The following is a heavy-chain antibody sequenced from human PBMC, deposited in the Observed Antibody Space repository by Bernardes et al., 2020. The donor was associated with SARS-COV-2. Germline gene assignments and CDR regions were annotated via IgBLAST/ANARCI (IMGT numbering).Heavy chain of an antibody. V-gene: IGHV3-21*01. CDR3: AGGGGSGGMDV. Sequence: GGSLRLSCEGSGFTFKKYNMKWVRQAPGKGLEWVSAISSSGSSIFYADSVKGRFTISRDNANNSLFLQMNSLRAEDTAVYYCAGGGGSGGMDVWGQGTTVTVSS. CDR2: ISSSGSSI. J-gene: IGHJ6*02. D-gene: IGHD2-15*01. CDR1: GFTFKKYN.